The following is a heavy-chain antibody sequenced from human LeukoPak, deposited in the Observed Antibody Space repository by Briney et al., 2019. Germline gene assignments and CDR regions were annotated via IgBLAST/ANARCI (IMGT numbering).Heavy chain of an antibody. CDR3: AREEAAAAL. D-gene: IGHD6-13*01. Sequence: SETLSLTCTVSGYSISSGYYWGWIRQPPGKGLEWIGSIYHSGSTYYNPSLKSRVTISVDTSKNQFSLKLSSVTAADTAVYYCAREEAAAALWGQGTLVTVSS. J-gene: IGHJ4*02. V-gene: IGHV4-38-2*02. CDR2: IYHSGST. CDR1: GYSISSGYY.